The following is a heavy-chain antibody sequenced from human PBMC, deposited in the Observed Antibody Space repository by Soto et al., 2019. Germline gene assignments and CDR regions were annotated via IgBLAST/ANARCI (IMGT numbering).Heavy chain of an antibody. CDR2: INAGNGNT. CDR3: ARGLRWQQLSEFDY. Sequence: ASVKVSCTASGYAFTSYAMHWVRQAPGQRLEWMGWINAGNGNTKYSQKFQGRVTITRDTSASTAYMELSSLRSEDTAVYYCARGLRWQQLSEFDYWGQGTLVTVSS. D-gene: IGHD6-13*01. V-gene: IGHV1-3*01. CDR1: GYAFTSYA. J-gene: IGHJ4*02.